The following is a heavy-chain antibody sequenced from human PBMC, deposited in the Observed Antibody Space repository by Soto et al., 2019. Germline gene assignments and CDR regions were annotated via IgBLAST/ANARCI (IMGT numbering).Heavy chain of an antibody. CDR3: AKYDSNYGLYDY. Sequence: GGSLRLSCAASGFTFDDYTMHWVRQAPGKGLEWVSLISWDGGSTYYADSVKGRFTISRDNSKNSLYLQMNSLRTEDTALYYCAKYDSNYGLYDYWGQGTLVTVSS. CDR2: ISWDGGST. J-gene: IGHJ4*02. V-gene: IGHV3-43*01. D-gene: IGHD4-4*01. CDR1: GFTFDDYT.